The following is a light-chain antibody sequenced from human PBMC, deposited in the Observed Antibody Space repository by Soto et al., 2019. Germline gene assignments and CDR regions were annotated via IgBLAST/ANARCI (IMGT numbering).Light chain of an antibody. V-gene: IGKV3-15*01. CDR2: GAS. CDR3: QQYDNLPPWT. Sequence: EVVMTQSPATLSVSPGERATLSCRASQSVGSYLAWYQHKPGQAPRLLIYGASIRATGVPARFSGSGSGTEFTLTISSLQSEDFAVYFCQQYDNLPPWTFGLGTTVEVQ. J-gene: IGKJ1*01. CDR1: QSVGSY.